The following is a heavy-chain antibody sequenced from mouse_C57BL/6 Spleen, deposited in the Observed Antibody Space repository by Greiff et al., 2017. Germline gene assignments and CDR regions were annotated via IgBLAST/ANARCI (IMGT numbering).Heavy chain of an antibody. Sequence: QVQLQQPGAELVMPGASVKLSCKASGYTFTSYWMHWVQQRPGQGLEWIGEIDPSDSYTNYNQKFKGKSTLTVDKSSSTAYMQLSSLTSEDSAVYYCARGGGRDAMDYWGQGTSVTVSS. CDR2: IDPSDSYT. J-gene: IGHJ4*01. D-gene: IGHD3-3*01. V-gene: IGHV1-69*01. CDR1: GYTFTSYW. CDR3: ARGGGRDAMDY.